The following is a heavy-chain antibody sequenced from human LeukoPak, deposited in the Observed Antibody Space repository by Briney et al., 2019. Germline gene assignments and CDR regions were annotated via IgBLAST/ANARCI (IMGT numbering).Heavy chain of an antibody. J-gene: IGHJ4*02. CDR1: GFSFWHHA. CDR2: IWSDGNNK. CDR3: ARDGQQSSPYAYDY. V-gene: IGHV3-33*01. Sequence: GGSLRLSCAASGFSFWHHAMHWVRQAPGKGLEWLSQIWSDGNNKYYAATVRGRFTISRDTSKNTLYLEMNSLRAEDTAIYYCARDGQQSSPYAYDYWGQGTLVTVSS. D-gene: IGHD2-2*01.